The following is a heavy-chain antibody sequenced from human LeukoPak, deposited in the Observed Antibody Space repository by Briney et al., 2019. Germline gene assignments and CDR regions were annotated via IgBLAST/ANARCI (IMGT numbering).Heavy chain of an antibody. CDR2: INSSGGST. J-gene: IGHJ4*02. D-gene: IGHD1-26*01. Sequence: ASVKVSCKASGYTFTNYYIHWVRQAPGQGLEWMGIINSSGGSTNYAQKFQGRVTMTRDTSTSIVYMELSSLRSEDTAVYYCARDRSGSYYAFDYWGQGTLVTVSS. CDR1: GYTFTNYY. V-gene: IGHV1-46*01. CDR3: ARDRSGSYYAFDY.